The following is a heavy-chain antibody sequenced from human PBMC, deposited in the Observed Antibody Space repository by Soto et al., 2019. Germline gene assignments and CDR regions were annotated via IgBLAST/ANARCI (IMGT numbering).Heavy chain of an antibody. CDR2: IRSKAYGGTT. V-gene: IGHV3-49*04. Sequence: GGSLRLSCTASGFTFGDYAMSWVRQAPGKGLEWVGFIRSKAYGGTTEYAASVKGRFTISRDDSKSIAYLQMNSLKTEDTAVYYCTRVTYYYDSSGYYYFYYYGMDVWGQGTTVTVSS. J-gene: IGHJ6*02. CDR1: GFTFGDYA. D-gene: IGHD3-22*01. CDR3: TRVTYYYDSSGYYYFYYYGMDV.